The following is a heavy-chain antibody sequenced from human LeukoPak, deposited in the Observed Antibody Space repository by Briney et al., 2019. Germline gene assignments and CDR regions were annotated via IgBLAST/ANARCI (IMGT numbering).Heavy chain of an antibody. CDR1: GFTFSSYS. V-gene: IGHV3-21*01. CDR2: IGSSSSYI. J-gene: IGHJ6*03. Sequence: GGSLRLSCAASGFTFSSYSMNWVRQAPGKGLEWVSSIGSSSSYIYYADSVKGRFTISRDNAKNSLYLQMNSLRAEDTAVYYCARQQSGLRFLEWFDYYYYMDVWGKGTTVTVSS. D-gene: IGHD3-3*01. CDR3: ARQQSGLRFLEWFDYYYYMDV.